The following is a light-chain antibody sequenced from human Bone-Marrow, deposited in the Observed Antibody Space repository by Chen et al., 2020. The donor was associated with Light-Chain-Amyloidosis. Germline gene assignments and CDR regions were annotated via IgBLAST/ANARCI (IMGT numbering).Light chain of an antibody. J-gene: IGLJ1*01. CDR2: KVT. Sequence: QSSLTHPASVSGSPGRSITFSCTVTISDVGGDNHVSWYQQHPDNAPKLMIYKVTTRPSWVPDRFSGSKSDNTASLTISGLQTEDEADYFCSSYTITNTLVFGSGTRVTVL. CDR3: SSYTITNTLV. V-gene: IGLV2-14*01. CDR1: ISDVGGDNH.